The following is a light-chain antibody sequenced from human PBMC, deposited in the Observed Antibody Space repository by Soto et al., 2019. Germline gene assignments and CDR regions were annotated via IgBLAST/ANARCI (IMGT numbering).Light chain of an antibody. CDR3: ETWVSNTLDD. CDR1: SGHSGYI. Sequence: QLVLTQSSSASASLGSSVKLSCTLSSGHSGYIIAWHQQLPGKAPRYLMKLEGSGSYNKGSGVPDRFSGSSSGADRYLIISTLQSEDEADYYCETWVSNTLDDFGTGTKVTVL. J-gene: IGLJ1*01. V-gene: IGLV4-60*03. CDR2: LEGSGSY.